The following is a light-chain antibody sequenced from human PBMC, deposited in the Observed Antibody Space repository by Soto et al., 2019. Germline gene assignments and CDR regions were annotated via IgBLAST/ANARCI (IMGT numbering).Light chain of an antibody. V-gene: IGLV1-40*01. Sequence: QAVVTQPPSVSGAPGQRVTISCTGSSSNIGAGYDVHWYQQLPGTVPKLLIYGNSNRPSGVPDRFSGSKSGTSASLAITGLQAEDEADYYCQSYDSSLSGYVFGGGTKLTVL. CDR1: SSNIGAGYD. CDR2: GNS. CDR3: QSYDSSLSGYV. J-gene: IGLJ2*01.